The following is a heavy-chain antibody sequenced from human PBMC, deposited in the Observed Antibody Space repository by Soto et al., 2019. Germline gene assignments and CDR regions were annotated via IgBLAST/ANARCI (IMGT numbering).Heavy chain of an antibody. CDR2: TYYRSKWYN. J-gene: IGHJ5*02. D-gene: IGHD6-6*01. V-gene: IGHV6-1*01. CDR1: GDSVSSNSAA. CDR3: ARVGKPAGASLGTAARLNWFDP. Sequence: KQSQTLSLTCAISGDSVSSNSAAWNWIRQSPSRGLEWLGRTYYRSKWYNDYAVSVKSRITINPDTSKNQFSLQLNSVTPEDTAVYYCARVGKPAGASLGTAARLNWFDPWGQGTLVTVSS.